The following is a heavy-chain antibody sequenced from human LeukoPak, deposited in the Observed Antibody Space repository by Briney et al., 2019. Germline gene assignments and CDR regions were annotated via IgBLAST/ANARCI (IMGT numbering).Heavy chain of an antibody. D-gene: IGHD5-12*01. V-gene: IGHV4-59*01. J-gene: IGHJ4*02. Sequence: SETLSLTCTVSGGSISSYFWNWIRQPPGKGLEWIGFIYYSGSTNYNPSLKSRVIISVDTSKNQFSLRLSSVTAADTAVYFCARGQADIVATMNYWGQGTLVTVSS. CDR2: IYYSGST. CDR3: ARGQADIVATMNY. CDR1: GGSISSYF.